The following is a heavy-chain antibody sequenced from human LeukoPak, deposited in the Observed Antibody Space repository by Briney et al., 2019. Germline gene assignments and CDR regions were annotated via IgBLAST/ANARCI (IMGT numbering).Heavy chain of an antibody. V-gene: IGHV3-74*01. D-gene: IGHD2-2*01. J-gene: IGHJ4*02. CDR2: INGDGSSR. Sequence: GGSLRLSCAASGFTFSNYWMHWVRQAPGKGLVWVSRINGDGSSRSYADSVKGRFTISRYNAKNTLYLQVNSLRAEDTSVYYCARAYCSSTSCRLDYWGQGTLVTVSS. CDR1: GFTFSNYW. CDR3: ARAYCSSTSCRLDY.